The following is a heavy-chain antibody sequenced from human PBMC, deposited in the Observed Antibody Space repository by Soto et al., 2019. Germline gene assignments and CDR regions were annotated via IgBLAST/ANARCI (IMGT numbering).Heavy chain of an antibody. Sequence: ETLSLTCTVSGGSISSSSYYWGWIRQPPGKGLEWIGSIYYSGSTYYNPSLKSRVTISVDTSKNQFPLKLSSVTAADTAVYYCARSGYSSSFPRNYFDYWGQGTLVTVSS. CDR3: ARSGYSSSFPRNYFDY. V-gene: IGHV4-39*01. CDR1: GGSISSSSYY. CDR2: IYYSGST. J-gene: IGHJ4*02. D-gene: IGHD6-13*01.